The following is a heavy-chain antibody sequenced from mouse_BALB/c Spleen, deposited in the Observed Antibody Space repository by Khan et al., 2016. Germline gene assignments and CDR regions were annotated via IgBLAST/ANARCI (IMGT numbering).Heavy chain of an antibody. Sequence: QVQLKQSGPGLVQPSQSLSITCTVSGFSLTTYGVHWVRQSPGKGLEWLGVIWTGGSTDYNAAFISRLSISKDNSKSQVYFKMNSLQANDTAIYYCASLWLRRGDPYWGQGTLVTVSA. D-gene: IGHD2-2*01. V-gene: IGHV2-2*02. CDR2: IWTGGST. CDR3: ASLWLRRGDPY. J-gene: IGHJ3*01. CDR1: GFSLTTYG.